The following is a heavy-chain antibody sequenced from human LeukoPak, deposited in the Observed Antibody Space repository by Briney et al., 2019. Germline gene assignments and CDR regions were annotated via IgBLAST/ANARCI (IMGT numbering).Heavy chain of an antibody. J-gene: IGHJ4*02. CDR2: VFDNEDA. Sequence: SEILSLTCAVSGASLSHYHWNWFRQPPGKGLEWIASVFDNEDANYNPSLESRVTISLDTSKSHVSLRLTSVTAADTAVYFCAKGETVTTSPFDYWGQGILVTVSS. CDR1: GASLSHYH. D-gene: IGHD4-17*01. V-gene: IGHV4-59*01. CDR3: AKGETVTTSPFDY.